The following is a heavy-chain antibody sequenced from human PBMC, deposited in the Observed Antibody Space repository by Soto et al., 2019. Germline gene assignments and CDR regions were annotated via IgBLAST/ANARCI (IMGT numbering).Heavy chain of an antibody. D-gene: IGHD3-10*01. Sequence: SETLSLTCTVSGGSISSGGYYWSWIRQHPGKGLEWIGYIYYSGSTYYNPSLKSRVTISVDTSKNQFSLKLSSVTAADTAVNYCARGMVRGVEFDYWGQGTLVTVSS. CDR1: GGSISSGGYY. CDR2: IYYSGST. V-gene: IGHV4-31*03. J-gene: IGHJ4*02. CDR3: ARGMVRGVEFDY.